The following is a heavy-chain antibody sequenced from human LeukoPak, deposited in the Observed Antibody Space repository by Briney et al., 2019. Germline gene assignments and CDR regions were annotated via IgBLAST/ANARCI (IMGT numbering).Heavy chain of an antibody. Sequence: SVKVSCKASGGTFSNYAINWVRQAPGQGLEWMGGIIPIFGTANYAQKFQGRVTITADESTSTAYMELRSLKSEDTAVYYCARDWGMGPSSSWAWGQGTLVTVSS. J-gene: IGHJ5*02. CDR2: IIPIFGTA. CDR3: ARDWGMGPSSSWA. D-gene: IGHD6-13*01. V-gene: IGHV1-69*13. CDR1: GGTFSNYA.